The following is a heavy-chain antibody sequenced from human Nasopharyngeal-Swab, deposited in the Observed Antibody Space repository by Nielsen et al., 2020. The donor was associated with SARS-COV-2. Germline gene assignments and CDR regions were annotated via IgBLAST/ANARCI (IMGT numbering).Heavy chain of an antibody. Sequence: SETLSLTCAVYGGSFSGYYWSWIRQPPGKGLEWIGEINHSGSTNYNPSLKSRVTISVDTSKNQFSLKLSSVTAADTGVYYCARTTHYGGTTDLWGQGTLVTVSS. D-gene: IGHD4-23*01. CDR2: INHSGST. J-gene: IGHJ5*02. V-gene: IGHV4-34*01. CDR1: GGSFSGYY. CDR3: ARTTHYGGTTDL.